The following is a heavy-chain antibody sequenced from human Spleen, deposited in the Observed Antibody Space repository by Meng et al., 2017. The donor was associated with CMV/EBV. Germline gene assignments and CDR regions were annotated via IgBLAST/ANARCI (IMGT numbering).Heavy chain of an antibody. Sequence: KVSCKASGYTFIAYYIHWVRQAPGQGLEWMGWINPNSGGTNLSQQFQGRVTMTRDTSISTAYMELSSLRSDDTAVFYCAVLGGHCNTTTCYIFDYWGQGTLVTVSS. CDR2: INPNSGGT. CDR1: GYTFIAYY. J-gene: IGHJ4*02. D-gene: IGHD2-2*02. V-gene: IGHV1-2*02. CDR3: AVLGGHCNTTTCYIFDY.